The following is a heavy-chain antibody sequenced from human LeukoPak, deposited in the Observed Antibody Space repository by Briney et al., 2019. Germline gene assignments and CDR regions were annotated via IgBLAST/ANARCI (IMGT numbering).Heavy chain of an antibody. D-gene: IGHD6-13*01. CDR1: GGSFSGYY. CDR2: INHSGST. Sequence: SETLSLTCAVYGGSFSGYYWSWIRQPPGKGLEWIGEINHSGSTNYNPSLKSRVTISVDTSKNQFSLKLSSVTAADTAVYYCARVRRGSSWYQLLYYFDYWGQGTLVTVSS. J-gene: IGHJ4*02. CDR3: ARVRRGSSWYQLLYYFDY. V-gene: IGHV4-34*01.